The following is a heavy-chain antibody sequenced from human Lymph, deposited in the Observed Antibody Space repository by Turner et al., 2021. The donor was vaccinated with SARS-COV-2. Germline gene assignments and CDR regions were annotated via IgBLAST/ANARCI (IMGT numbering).Heavy chain of an antibody. D-gene: IGHD6-19*01. Sequence: QVQLVQSGAEVKKPGASVKVSCKVSGYTLTELSIHWVRQATGKGLEWMGGFDPEDAETIYAQKFQGRVTMTEDTSTDTAYMELSSLRSEDTAVYYCETAPAVAGYFHNYDGMDVWGQGTTGTVSS. CDR3: ETAPAVAGYFHNYDGMDV. J-gene: IGHJ6*02. CDR2: FDPEDAET. CDR1: GYTLTELS. V-gene: IGHV1-24*01.